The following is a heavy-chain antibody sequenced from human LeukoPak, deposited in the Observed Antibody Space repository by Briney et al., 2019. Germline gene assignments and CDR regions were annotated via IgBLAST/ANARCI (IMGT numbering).Heavy chain of an antibody. D-gene: IGHD2-15*01. Sequence: PGGSLRLSCAASGFSFSSYVVRWVRQAPGKGVEEVSAISGSGGSTYYADSVQGRFTISSDNSKDTQAMQVNILRAEGPVVYYALGYCSGGNCYSGGYWGQGTLVTVSS. J-gene: IGHJ4*02. CDR2: ISGSGGST. CDR1: GFSFSSYV. CDR3: LGYCSGGNCYSGGY. V-gene: IGHV3-23*01.